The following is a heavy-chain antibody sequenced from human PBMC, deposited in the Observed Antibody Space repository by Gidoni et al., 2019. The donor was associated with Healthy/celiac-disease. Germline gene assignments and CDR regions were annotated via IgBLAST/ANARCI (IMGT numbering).Heavy chain of an antibody. J-gene: IGHJ6*02. V-gene: IGHV3-48*03. Sequence: EVQLVESGGGLVQPGGSLRLSCAASGFTFSRYEMNWVRQAPGKGLEWVSYISSSGSTIYYADSVKGRFTISRDNAKNSLYLQMNSLRAEDTAVYYCAREGLRYFDWLPRGYYGMDVWGQGTTVTVSS. D-gene: IGHD3-9*01. CDR2: ISSSGSTI. CDR3: AREGLRYFDWLPRGYYGMDV. CDR1: GFTFSRYE.